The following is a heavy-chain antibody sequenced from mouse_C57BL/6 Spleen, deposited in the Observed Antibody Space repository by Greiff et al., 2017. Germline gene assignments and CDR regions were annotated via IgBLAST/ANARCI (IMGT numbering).Heavy chain of an antibody. Sequence: QVQLQQPGAELVKPGASVKMSCKASGYTFTSYWITWVKQRPGQGLEWIGDIYPGSGSTNYNEKFKSKATLTVDTSSSTAYMQLSSLTSEDSAVYCAARKMGEYDVGAMEYWGKGTSVTVSA. D-gene: IGHD2-4*01. CDR3: ARKMGEYDVGAMEY. J-gene: IGHJ4*01. CDR1: GYTFTSYW. V-gene: IGHV1-55*01. CDR2: IYPGSGST.